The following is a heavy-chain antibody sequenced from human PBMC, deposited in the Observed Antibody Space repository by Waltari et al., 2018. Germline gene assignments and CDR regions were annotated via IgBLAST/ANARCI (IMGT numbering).Heavy chain of an antibody. CDR3: ARQYSSLVLRVGYYFDY. D-gene: IGHD6-19*01. CDR2: IYYSGST. V-gene: IGHV4-39*07. Sequence: QLQLQESGPGLVKPSETLSLTCTVSGGSISSSSYSWGWLRQPPGKGLECIGRIYYSGSTYYNPSLKSRVTISVDTSKNQFSLKLSSVTAADTAVYYCARQYSSLVLRVGYYFDYWGQGTLVTVSS. J-gene: IGHJ4*02. CDR1: GGSISSSSYS.